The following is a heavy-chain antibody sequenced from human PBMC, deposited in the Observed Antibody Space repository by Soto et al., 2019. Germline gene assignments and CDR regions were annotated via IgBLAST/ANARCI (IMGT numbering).Heavy chain of an antibody. V-gene: IGHV1-18*01. CDR3: AISGQNWNYMLDY. CDR1: GYTFTNYG. D-gene: IGHD1-7*01. J-gene: IGHJ4*02. Sequence: QVQLVQSGAEVKKPGASVKVSCKASGYTFTNYGISWVRQAPGQGLDWMGWISAYSGNTNYAQDLQDRVTMTTDTSTNTAYMEFRSLRSDDTAVYYCAISGQNWNYMLDYWGQGTLVTVSS. CDR2: ISAYSGNT.